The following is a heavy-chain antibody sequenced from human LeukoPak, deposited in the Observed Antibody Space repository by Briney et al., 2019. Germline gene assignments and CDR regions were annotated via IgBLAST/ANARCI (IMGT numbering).Heavy chain of an antibody. CDR3: ARVGCSSTSCPLTN. J-gene: IGHJ4*02. D-gene: IGHD2-2*01. CDR2: IYYSGST. Sequence: SETLSLTCTVSGGSIRSYYWSWIRQPPGKGLEWIGYIYYSGSTNYNPSLKSRVTISVDTSKNQFSLKLSSVTAADTAVYYCARVGCSSTSCPLTNWGQGTLVTVSS. CDR1: GGSIRSYY. V-gene: IGHV4-59*08.